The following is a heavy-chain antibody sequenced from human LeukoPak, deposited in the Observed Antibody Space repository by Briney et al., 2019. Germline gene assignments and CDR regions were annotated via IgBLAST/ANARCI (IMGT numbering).Heavy chain of an antibody. D-gene: IGHD6-13*01. CDR1: GYTFTSYD. Sequence: GASVKVSCKASGYTFTSYDINWVRPATGQGLEWMGGMNPNSGNTGYAQKFQGRVTMTKNTSISTAYMELSSLRSENTAVYYCAKGSRGYCSSWYRIDYWGQGTLVTVSS. V-gene: IGHV1-8*01. CDR2: MNPNSGNT. CDR3: AKGSRGYCSSWYRIDY. J-gene: IGHJ4*02.